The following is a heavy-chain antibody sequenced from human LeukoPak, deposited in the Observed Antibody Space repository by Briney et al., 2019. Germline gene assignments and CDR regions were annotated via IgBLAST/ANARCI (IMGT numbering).Heavy chain of an antibody. Sequence: GGSLRLSCAASGFTFSSYSMNWVRQAPGGGLEWVSSISSSSGYIYYADSVKGRFTISRDIAKNSLYLQMNSLRAEDTAVYYCARDLLGYNYYYMDVWGKGTTVTVSS. J-gene: IGHJ6*03. V-gene: IGHV3-21*01. CDR3: ARDLLGYNYYYMDV. D-gene: IGHD3-16*02. CDR2: ISSSSGYI. CDR1: GFTFSSYS.